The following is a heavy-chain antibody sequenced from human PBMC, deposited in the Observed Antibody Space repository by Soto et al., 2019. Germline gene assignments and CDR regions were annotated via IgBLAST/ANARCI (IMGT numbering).Heavy chain of an antibody. V-gene: IGHV3-23*01. Sequence: GSLRLSCAASGFTFSSYAMSWVRQAPGKGLEWVSAISGSGGSTYYADSVKGRFTISRDNSKNTLYLQMNSLRAEDTAVYYCAKGHYYDSSGYPYYGMDVWGQGTTVTVSS. D-gene: IGHD3-22*01. CDR3: AKGHYYDSSGYPYYGMDV. CDR1: GFTFSSYA. CDR2: ISGSGGST. J-gene: IGHJ6*02.